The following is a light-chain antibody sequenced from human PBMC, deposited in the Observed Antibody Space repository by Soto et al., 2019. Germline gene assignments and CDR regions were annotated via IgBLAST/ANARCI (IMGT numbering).Light chain of an antibody. V-gene: IGLV2-14*01. Sequence: QSALTQPASVSGSPGQSITISCTGTNSDVGAYNYVSWYQQHPGKAPKLMIYDVSNRPSGVSYRFSGSKSGNTASLTISGLQAEDEADYYCSSYTRSSTLDVFGAGTKVTVL. J-gene: IGLJ1*01. CDR1: NSDVGAYNY. CDR2: DVS. CDR3: SSYTRSSTLDV.